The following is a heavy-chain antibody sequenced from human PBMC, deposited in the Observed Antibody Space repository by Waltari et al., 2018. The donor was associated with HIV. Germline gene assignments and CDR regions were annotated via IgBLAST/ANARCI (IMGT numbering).Heavy chain of an antibody. CDR3: ARGRHDFLTVYNWFDP. CDR2: IHHSGPTVSHPALN. J-gene: IGHJ5*02. CDR1: GSSITLRGYQ. V-gene: IGHV4-31*02. Sequence: QVLLQESGPGLLRPSQTLSLNCSVSGSSITLRGYQWHWIRQHAETGLEWSGYIHHSGPTVSHPALNDDHPSLRMGVSISINSSKDQFSLKLTSGTAADTAVYYCARGRHDFLTVYNWFDPWGQGTLVTVSS. D-gene: IGHD3-9*01.